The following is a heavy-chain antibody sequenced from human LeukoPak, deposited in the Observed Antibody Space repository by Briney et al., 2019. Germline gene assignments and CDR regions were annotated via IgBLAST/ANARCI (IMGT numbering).Heavy chain of an antibody. D-gene: IGHD3-22*01. CDR3: ARDHAAGYYDSSDAFDI. Sequence: PGGSLRLSCAASGFTVGSNYMSWVRQAPGKGLEWVSVIYSGGSTYYADSVKGRFTISRDNSKNTLYLQMNSLRVEDTAVYYCARDHAAGYYDSSDAFDIWGQGTMVTVSS. J-gene: IGHJ3*02. CDR1: GFTVGSNY. CDR2: IYSGGST. V-gene: IGHV3-66*01.